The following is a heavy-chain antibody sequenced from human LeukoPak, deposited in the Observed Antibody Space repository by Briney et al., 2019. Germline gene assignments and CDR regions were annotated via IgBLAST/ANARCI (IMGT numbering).Heavy chain of an antibody. J-gene: IGHJ4*02. D-gene: IGHD3-10*01. CDR2: IYYSGST. CDR3: ARETPYGSGSYPFDY. Sequence: SETLSLTCTVSGVSISSSNSYWGWIRQPPGKGLEWIGSIYYSGSTKYNPSLKSRVTISVDTSKKQFSLKLSSVTAADTAVYYCARETPYGSGSYPFDYWGQGILVTVSS. CDR1: GVSISSSNSY. V-gene: IGHV4-39*07.